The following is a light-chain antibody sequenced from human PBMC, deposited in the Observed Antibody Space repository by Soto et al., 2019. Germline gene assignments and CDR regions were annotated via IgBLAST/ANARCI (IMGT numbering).Light chain of an antibody. CDR3: QQSYRSPYT. CDR1: RTISNY. CDR2: AAS. V-gene: IGKV1-39*01. J-gene: IGKJ2*01. Sequence: DIQMTQSPSSLSASVGDRVTITCRASRTISNYLNWYQQQPGQAPKVLIYAASSLQSGVPSRFSGSGSGTDFTLTISSMRPEDFATYYCQQSYRSPYTFGQGTKLEIK.